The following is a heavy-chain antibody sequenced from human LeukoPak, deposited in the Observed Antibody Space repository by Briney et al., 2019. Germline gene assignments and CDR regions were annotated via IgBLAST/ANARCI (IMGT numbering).Heavy chain of an antibody. J-gene: IGHJ4*02. CDR2: INPSGGST. Sequence: ASVKVSCKASGYTFTSYYMHWVRQAPGQGLEWMGIINPSGGSTSYAQKFQGRVTMTRDTSTSTVYMELSSLRSEDTAVYYCARDQYYYDSSGYIRGISFDYWGQGTLVTVSS. CDR3: ARDQYYYDSSGYIRGISFDY. CDR1: GYTFTSYY. V-gene: IGHV1-46*01. D-gene: IGHD3-22*01.